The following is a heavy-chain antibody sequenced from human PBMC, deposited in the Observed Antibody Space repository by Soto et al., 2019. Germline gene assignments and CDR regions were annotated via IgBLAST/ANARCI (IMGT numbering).Heavy chain of an antibody. V-gene: IGHV3-66*01. Sequence: EVQLVESGGGLVQPGGSLRLSCAASGFTVSSNYMSWVRQAPGKGLEWVSVIYSGVSTYYADSVKGRFTISRDNSKNTLYRQMNILRAEDTAVYYCARYRDDYCCGMDVWGQGTTVTASS. J-gene: IGHJ6*02. D-gene: IGHD1-26*01. CDR2: IYSGVST. CDR3: ARYRDDYCCGMDV. CDR1: GFTVSSNY.